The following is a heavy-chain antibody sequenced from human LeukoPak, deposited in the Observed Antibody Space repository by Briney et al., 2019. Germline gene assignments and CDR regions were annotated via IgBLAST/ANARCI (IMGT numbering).Heavy chain of an antibody. V-gene: IGHV3-30*04. Sequence: RSLRLSCAASGFTFSSYAMHWVRQAPGKGLEWVAVISYDGSNKYYADSVKGRFTISRDNSKNTLYLQMNSLRAEDTAVYYCARDMLLLGEISLIHDYWGQVTLVTVSS. D-gene: IGHD3-16*02. CDR3: ARDMLLLGEISLIHDY. CDR1: GFTFSSYA. CDR2: ISYDGSNK. J-gene: IGHJ4*02.